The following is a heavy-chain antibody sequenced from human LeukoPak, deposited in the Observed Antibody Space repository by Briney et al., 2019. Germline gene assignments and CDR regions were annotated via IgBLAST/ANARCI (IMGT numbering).Heavy chain of an antibody. D-gene: IGHD4-11*01. J-gene: IGHJ4*02. CDR1: GFTFSSYA. CDR2: ISGSGGST. Sequence: GGSLRLSCAASGFTFSSYAMSWVRQAPGKGLEWVSAISGSGGSTYYADSVKGRFTISRDNSKNTLYLQMSSLRSEDTAVYYCARGRGRWPTVNYWGQGTLVTVSS. V-gene: IGHV3-23*01. CDR3: ARGRGRWPTVNY.